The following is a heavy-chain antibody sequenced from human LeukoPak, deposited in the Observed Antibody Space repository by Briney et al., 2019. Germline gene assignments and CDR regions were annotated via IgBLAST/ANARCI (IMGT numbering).Heavy chain of an antibody. V-gene: IGHV4-34*01. J-gene: IGHJ4*02. Sequence: SETLSLTCAVYGGSFSGYYWSWIRQPPGKGLEWIGEINHSGSTNYNPSLKSRVTISVDTSKNQSSLKLSSVTAADTAVYYCVRGRSWYTVDLGYWGQGTLVTVSS. CDR1: GGSFSGYY. CDR2: INHSGST. CDR3: VRGRSWYTVDLGY. D-gene: IGHD6-13*01.